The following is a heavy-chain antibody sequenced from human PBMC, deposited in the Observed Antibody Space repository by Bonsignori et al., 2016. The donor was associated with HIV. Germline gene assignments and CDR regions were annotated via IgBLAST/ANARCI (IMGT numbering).Heavy chain of an antibody. CDR2: ISSSSSYI. V-gene: IGHV3-21*01. J-gene: IGHJ4*02. Sequence: GGSLRLSCAASGFTFRTYSMNWVRQAPGKGLEWVSSISSSSSYIYYADSVKGRFTISRDNAKNSLYLQMNSLRAEDTAVYYCARGPVRFLEWSHFDYWGQGTLVTVSS. CDR1: GFTFRTYS. D-gene: IGHD3-3*01. CDR3: ARGPVRFLEWSHFDY.